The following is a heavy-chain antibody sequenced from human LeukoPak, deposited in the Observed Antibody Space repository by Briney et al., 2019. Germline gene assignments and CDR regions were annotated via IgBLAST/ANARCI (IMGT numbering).Heavy chain of an antibody. J-gene: IGHJ5*02. V-gene: IGHV3-30-3*01. CDR2: ISYDGSIK. CDR3: SRNPEREYWFDP. CDR1: GFTFSAHS. Sequence: GGSLRLSCAASGFTFSAHSMHWVRQPPGKGLEWVAFISYDGSIKFYADSLKGRFTISRDNSKKTLYLQINSLRAEDTAVYFCSRNPEREYWFDPWGQGTLVTVSS.